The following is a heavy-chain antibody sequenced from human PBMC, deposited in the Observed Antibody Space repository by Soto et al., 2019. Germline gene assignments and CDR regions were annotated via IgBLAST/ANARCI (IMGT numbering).Heavy chain of an antibody. Sequence: KVSCKASGGTFSSYAISWVRQAPGQGLEWMGGIIPIFGTANYAQKFQGRVTITADKSTSTAYMELSSLRSEDTAVYYCARDGAPGTAVAGAYYYGMDVWGQGTTVTVSS. J-gene: IGHJ6*02. D-gene: IGHD6-19*01. CDR1: GGTFSSYA. CDR2: IIPIFGTA. V-gene: IGHV1-69*06. CDR3: ARDGAPGTAVAGAYYYGMDV.